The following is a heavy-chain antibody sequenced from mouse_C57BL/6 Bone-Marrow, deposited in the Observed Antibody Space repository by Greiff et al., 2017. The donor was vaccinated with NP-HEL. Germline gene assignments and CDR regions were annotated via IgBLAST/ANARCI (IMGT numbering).Heavy chain of an antibody. J-gene: IGHJ3*01. Sequence: EVQLQQSGPELVKPGASVKIPCKASGYTFTDYNMDWVKQSHGKSLEWIGDINPNNGGTIYNQKFKGKATLTVDKSSSTAYMELRSLTSEDTAVYYCALYDYDLAYWGQGTLVTVSA. D-gene: IGHD2-4*01. V-gene: IGHV1-18*01. CDR1: GYTFTDYN. CDR3: ALYDYDLAY. CDR2: INPNNGGT.